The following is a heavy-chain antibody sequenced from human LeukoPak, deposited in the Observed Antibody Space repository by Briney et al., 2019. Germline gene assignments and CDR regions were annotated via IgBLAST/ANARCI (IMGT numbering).Heavy chain of an antibody. CDR2: IYYSGST. Sequence: PSETLSLTCTVSGGSISSSSYYWGWIRQPPGKGLEWIGSIYYSGSTNYNPSLKSRVTISVDTSKNQFSLKLSSVTAADTAVYYCARRMYYYDSSGYGGYWLDPWGQGTPVTVSS. D-gene: IGHD3-22*01. CDR3: ARRMYYYDSSGYGGYWLDP. CDR1: GGSISSSSYY. V-gene: IGHV4-39*07. J-gene: IGHJ5*02.